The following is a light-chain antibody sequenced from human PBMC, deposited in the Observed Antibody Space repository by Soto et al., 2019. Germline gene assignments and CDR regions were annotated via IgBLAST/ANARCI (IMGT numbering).Light chain of an antibody. J-gene: IGKJ4*01. CDR1: QSVSSY. Sequence: EIVLTQSPATLSLSPGERATLSCRASQSVSSYLAWYQQKPGQAPRLLIYDASNRATGIPARFSGSGSGTDFPLIISSLAPEDFAVYYCQQHSNWLLTFGGGTKVEIK. V-gene: IGKV3-11*01. CDR3: QQHSNWLLT. CDR2: DAS.